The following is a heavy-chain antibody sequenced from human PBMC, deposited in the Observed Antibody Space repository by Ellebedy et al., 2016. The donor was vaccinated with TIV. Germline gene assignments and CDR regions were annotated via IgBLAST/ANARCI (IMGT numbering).Heavy chain of an antibody. D-gene: IGHD6-19*01. CDR3: ARGRAVAGTFAFDM. Sequence: LSXTVSGGSISSGDYYWNWIRQPPGKGLEWIGYIFYSGSTYYNPSLESRVVISVDTSKNQFSLRLTSVTAADTAVYYCARGRAVAGTFAFDMWGQGTKATVSS. J-gene: IGHJ3*02. CDR2: IFYSGST. V-gene: IGHV4-30-4*01. CDR1: GGSISSGDYY.